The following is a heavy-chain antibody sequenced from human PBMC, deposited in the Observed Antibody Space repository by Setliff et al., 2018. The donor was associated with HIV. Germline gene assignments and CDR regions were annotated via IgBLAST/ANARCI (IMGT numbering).Heavy chain of an antibody. CDR2: IYHSDFT. J-gene: IGHJ1*01. CDR1: YVSISYNIW. Sequence: PSETLSLTCNVSYVSISYNIWWTWVRQAPGKGLEWIGEIYHSDFTNYSPSLKSRVTIAMDKSKNQVSLELRSVTAADTAVYFCATDGYRAPTGLNHWGQGALVTVSS. V-gene: IGHV4-4*02. D-gene: IGHD6-13*01. CDR3: ATDGYRAPTGLNH.